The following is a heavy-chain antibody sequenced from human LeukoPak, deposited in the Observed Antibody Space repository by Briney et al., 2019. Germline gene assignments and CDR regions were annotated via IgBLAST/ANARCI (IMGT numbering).Heavy chain of an antibody. J-gene: IGHJ3*02. CDR2: IIPIFGTA. Sequence: SVKVSCKASGGTFSSYAISWVRQAPGQGLEWMGGIIPIFGTANYAQKFQGRVTITTDESTSTAYMELSSLRSEDTAVYYCATVLLYFDWLLPHRAFDIWGQGTMVTVSS. V-gene: IGHV1-69*05. D-gene: IGHD3-9*01. CDR3: ATVLLYFDWLLPHRAFDI. CDR1: GGTFSSYA.